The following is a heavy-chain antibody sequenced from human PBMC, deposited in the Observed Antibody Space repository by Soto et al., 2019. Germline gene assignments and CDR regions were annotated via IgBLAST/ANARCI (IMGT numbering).Heavy chain of an antibody. CDR2: ITTLSTTI. D-gene: IGHD1-1*01. CDR3: ARRVSGTPRSLDI. J-gene: IGHJ3*02. CDR1: GFTFNNYS. Sequence: GGSLRLSCVASGFTFNNYSMNWVRQAPGKGLEWVSYITTLSTTIFYADSVKGRFTISRDNAKNSLYLQMNTLRAEDTAVYYCARRVSGTPRSLDIWGQGTMVTVSS. V-gene: IGHV3-48*01.